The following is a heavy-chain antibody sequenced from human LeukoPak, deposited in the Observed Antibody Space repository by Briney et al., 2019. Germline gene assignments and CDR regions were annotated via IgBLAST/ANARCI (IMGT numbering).Heavy chain of an antibody. V-gene: IGHV1-3*01. Sequence: ASAKVSCKASGYTFTSYAIHWVRQAPGQRLEWMGWINAGNGNTKYSQKFQGRVTITRDTSASTAYMELSSLRSEDTAVYYCAKAFGPRKAFDIWGQGTMVTVSS. J-gene: IGHJ3*02. CDR2: INAGNGNT. CDR1: GYTFTSYA. CDR3: AKAFGPRKAFDI. D-gene: IGHD1-14*01.